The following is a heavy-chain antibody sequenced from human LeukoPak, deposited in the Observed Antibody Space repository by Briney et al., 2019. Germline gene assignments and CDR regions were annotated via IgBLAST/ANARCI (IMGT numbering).Heavy chain of an antibody. J-gene: IGHJ5*02. CDR3: AREADLGVFRFLEENWFDP. Sequence: SETLSLTCTVSGGSISSYYWNWIRHPPGKGLEWIGCIYYSGSTNYNPSLKSRVTISVDTSKNQFSLKLSSVTAADTAVYYCAREADLGVFRFLEENWFDPWGQGTLVTVSS. D-gene: IGHD3-3*01. CDR2: IYYSGST. CDR1: GGSISSYY. V-gene: IGHV4-59*12.